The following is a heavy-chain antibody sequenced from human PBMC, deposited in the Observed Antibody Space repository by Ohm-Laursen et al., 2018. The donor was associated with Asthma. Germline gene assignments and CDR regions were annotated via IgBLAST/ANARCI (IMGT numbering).Heavy chain of an antibody. CDR3: ATVGADGFDY. Sequence: TLSLTCTVSGGSISSGGYSWSWIRQPPRKGLEWIGYIYHSGSTYYNPSLKSRVTISVDRSKNQFSLKLSSVTAADTAVYYCATVGADGFDYWGQGTLVTVSS. J-gene: IGHJ4*02. CDR2: IYHSGST. D-gene: IGHD1-26*01. V-gene: IGHV4-30-2*01. CDR1: GGSISSGGYS.